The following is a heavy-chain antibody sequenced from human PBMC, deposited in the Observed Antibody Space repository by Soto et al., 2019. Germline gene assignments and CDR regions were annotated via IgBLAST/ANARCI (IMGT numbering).Heavy chain of an antibody. J-gene: IGHJ6*02. CDR3: ARYIPGVRYYGMDV. D-gene: IGHD2-2*01. Sequence: EVQLLESGGGLVQPGGSLRLSCAASGFTFSSYAMKWVRQAPGKGLEWVSLLGESGNPTYYADSVKGRFTISRDNSGNTLFLEMYSLRAEDTAVYYCARYIPGVRYYGMDVWGQGTTVTVSS. CDR2: LGESGNPT. CDR1: GFTFSSYA. V-gene: IGHV3-23*01.